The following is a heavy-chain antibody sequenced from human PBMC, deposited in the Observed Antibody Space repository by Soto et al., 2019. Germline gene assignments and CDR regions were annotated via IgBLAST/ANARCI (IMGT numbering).Heavy chain of an antibody. CDR3: ARVDFQWLVLDY. J-gene: IGHJ4*02. D-gene: IGHD6-19*01. Sequence: ASETLSLTCTVSGGSIISYYWSWILQPPWKGLEWIGYTYYSGSTNYNPSLKSRVTISVDTSKNQFSLKLSSVTAADTAVYYCARVDFQWLVLDYWGQGTLVTVSS. CDR2: TYYSGST. CDR1: GGSIISYY. V-gene: IGHV4-59*01.